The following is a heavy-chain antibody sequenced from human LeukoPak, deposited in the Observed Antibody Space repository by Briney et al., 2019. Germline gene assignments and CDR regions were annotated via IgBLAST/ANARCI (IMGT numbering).Heavy chain of an antibody. Sequence: ASVKVSCKASGYTFTSYGISWVRQAPGQGLEWMGWISAYNGNTNYAQKLQGRVTMTTDTSTSTAYMELRSLRSDDTAVYYCARDGCSSTSCPLAPFYYYYGMDVWGKGTTVTVSS. V-gene: IGHV1-18*04. J-gene: IGHJ6*04. D-gene: IGHD2-2*01. CDR3: ARDGCSSTSCPLAPFYYYYGMDV. CDR2: ISAYNGNT. CDR1: GYTFTSYG.